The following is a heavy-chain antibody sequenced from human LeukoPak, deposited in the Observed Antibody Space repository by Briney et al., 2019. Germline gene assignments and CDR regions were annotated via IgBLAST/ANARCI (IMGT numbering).Heavy chain of an antibody. CDR2: IYYSGST. V-gene: IGHV4-39*01. CDR3: AIVDTALVRVDY. D-gene: IGHD5-18*01. Sequence: SETLSLTCTVSGGSISSSSYYWGWIRQPPGKGLEWIASIYYSGSTYYNPSLKSRVTISVDTSKNQFSLKVSSVTAADTAVYYCAIVDTALVRVDYWGQGTLVTVSS. CDR1: GGSISSSSYY. J-gene: IGHJ4*02.